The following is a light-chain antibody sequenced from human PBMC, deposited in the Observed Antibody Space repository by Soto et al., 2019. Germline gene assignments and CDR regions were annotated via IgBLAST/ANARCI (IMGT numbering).Light chain of an antibody. J-gene: IGKJ4*01. CDR1: QSVSTN. Sequence: EIVMTQSPVTLSVSPGERATLSCRASQSVSTNLAWYQQKPGQAPRLLIYGASTRATDIPARFSGSGSGTEFTLTISSLQSEDFAVYYCQQYNNWPLTLGGGTKVEIK. CDR2: GAS. V-gene: IGKV3-15*01. CDR3: QQYNNWPLT.